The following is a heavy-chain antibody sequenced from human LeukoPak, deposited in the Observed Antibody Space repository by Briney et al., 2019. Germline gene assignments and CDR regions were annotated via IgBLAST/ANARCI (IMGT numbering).Heavy chain of an antibody. Sequence: GGSLRLSCAASGFTFDDYAMHWVRQAPGKGLEWVSGISWNSKKIDYADSVRGRFTISRDNAKNSLYLQMTSLRVEDTALYYCAKDGGAAAVLGVQHWGQGTLVTVSS. V-gene: IGHV3-9*01. CDR3: AKDGGAAAVLGVQH. CDR2: ISWNSKKI. J-gene: IGHJ1*01. CDR1: GFTFDDYA. D-gene: IGHD6-13*01.